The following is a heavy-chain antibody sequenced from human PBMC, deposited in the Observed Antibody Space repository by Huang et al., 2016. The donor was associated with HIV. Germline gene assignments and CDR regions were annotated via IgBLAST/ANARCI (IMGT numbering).Heavy chain of an antibody. J-gene: IGHJ3*02. CDR1: GFPFNNHA. V-gene: IGHV3-30-3*01. CDR3: ARAKDTWDAYDI. D-gene: IGHD5-18*01. CDR2: ISNDGSNN. Sequence: QVQLVASGGGVVQPGRSLRLSCAASGFPFNNHAMNWFRQAQGKGRGWVAVISNDGSNNYYAASVKGRFTISRDSSKSTLFLHMTSLRTEDTAVYYCARAKDTWDAYDIWGQGTMVIVSS.